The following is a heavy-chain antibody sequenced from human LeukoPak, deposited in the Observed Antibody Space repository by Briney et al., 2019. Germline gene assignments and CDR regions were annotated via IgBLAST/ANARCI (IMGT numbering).Heavy chain of an antibody. CDR3: AAGTAADY. J-gene: IGHJ4*02. CDR2: ISSSSSYT. Sequence: GGSLRLSCVVSGIPFSDYYMNWIRQAPGKGLGWISYISSSSSYTDYVASVKGRFTISRDNAKNVLYLQMNSLRVEDTAVYYCAAGTAADYWGLGILVAVSS. D-gene: IGHD6-13*01. CDR1: GIPFSDYY. V-gene: IGHV3-11*03.